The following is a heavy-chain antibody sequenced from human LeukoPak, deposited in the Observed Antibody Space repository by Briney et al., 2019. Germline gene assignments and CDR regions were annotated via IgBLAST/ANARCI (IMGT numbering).Heavy chain of an antibody. CDR2: ISGSGGST. D-gene: IGHD2-2*01. V-gene: IGHV3-23*01. Sequence: GGSLRLSCAASGFTFSSYAMSWVRQAPGKGLEWVSAISGSGGSTYYADSVKGRFTISRDNSKNTLYLQMNSLRAEDTAVYYCARSSVPATAISYYFDYWGQGPLVTVSS. J-gene: IGHJ4*02. CDR3: ARSSVPATAISYYFDY. CDR1: GFTFSSYA.